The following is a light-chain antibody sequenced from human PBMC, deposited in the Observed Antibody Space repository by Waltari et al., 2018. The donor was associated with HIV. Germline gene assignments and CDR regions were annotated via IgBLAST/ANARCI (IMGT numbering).Light chain of an antibody. V-gene: IGLV2-11*02. CDR2: DVS. CDR1: SGDVGGYTY. Sequence: QSALTQPRSVSGSPGQSVTISCTGSSGDVGGYTYFYWYQKHPGEAPKLIIYDVSTRPSGVPARFSGSKSGNTASLTIFGLQAEDEADYYCCSYAGSVTFVVFGGGTKVTVV. CDR3: CSYAGSVTFVV. J-gene: IGLJ2*01.